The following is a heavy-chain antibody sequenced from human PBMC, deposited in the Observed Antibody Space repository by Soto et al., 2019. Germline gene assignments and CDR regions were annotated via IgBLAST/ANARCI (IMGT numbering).Heavy chain of an antibody. CDR3: ARVVAPARGETDFDF. Sequence: SETLSLTCTFSCGSISTTNYYWSWVRQPPGKGLDWIGNIYYSGTTYYNPSLKSRLTISVDTSKNQFSLKLTSVTAADTAVYYCARVVAPARGETDFDFWGQGTMVTVSS. J-gene: IGHJ4*02. CDR2: IYYSGTT. D-gene: IGHD3-10*01. CDR1: CGSISTTNYY. V-gene: IGHV4-39*01.